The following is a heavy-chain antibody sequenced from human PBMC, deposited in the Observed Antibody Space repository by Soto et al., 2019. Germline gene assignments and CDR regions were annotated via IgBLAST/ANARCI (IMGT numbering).Heavy chain of an antibody. D-gene: IGHD3-22*01. CDR3: ARGLSDGFITYFDFYVMDV. Sequence: GAPVKVSCKASGGTFNRHGISWVRQAPGQGLEWMGGTIPVFGTPKYAQEFQGRVTVSVDKSTSTAYMELSSLRSEDTAVYYCARGLSDGFITYFDFYVMDVWGQGTAVTVSS. J-gene: IGHJ6*02. V-gene: IGHV1-69*06. CDR1: GGTFNRHG. CDR2: TIPVFGTP.